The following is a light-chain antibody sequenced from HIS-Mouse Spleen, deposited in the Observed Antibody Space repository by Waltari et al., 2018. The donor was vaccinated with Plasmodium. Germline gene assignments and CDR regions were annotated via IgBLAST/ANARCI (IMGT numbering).Light chain of an antibody. Sequence: SYELPQPPSVSVSPGQTARITCSGDALPKKYAYWYQQKSGQAPVLVIYEESKRPSGIPGIFSGSSSGTIATLTISGAQVEDEADYYCYSTDSSGNHRVFGGGTKLTVL. CDR3: YSTDSSGNHRV. V-gene: IGLV3-10*01. J-gene: IGLJ3*02. CDR2: EES. CDR1: ALPKKY.